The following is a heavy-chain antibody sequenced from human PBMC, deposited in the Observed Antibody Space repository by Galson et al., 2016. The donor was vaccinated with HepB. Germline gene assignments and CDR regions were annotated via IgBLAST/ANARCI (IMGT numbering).Heavy chain of an antibody. D-gene: IGHD1-7*01. CDR2: IWWNSGHT. CDR1: GFTFNDYA. CDR3: AKVRTTLLDDQRKGWDSFDF. Sequence: SLRLSCAASGFTFNDYAMHWVRQAPGKGLEWVSGIWWNSGHTGYAASVRGRFTISRDNTKSSLSLQMNSLRPEDTALYYCAKVRTTLLDDQRKGWDSFDFWGQGTVFTVSS. V-gene: IGHV3-9*01. J-gene: IGHJ3*01.